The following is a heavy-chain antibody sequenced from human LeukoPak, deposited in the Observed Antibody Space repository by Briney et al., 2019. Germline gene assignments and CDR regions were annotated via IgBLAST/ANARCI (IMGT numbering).Heavy chain of an antibody. V-gene: IGHV3-30*04. CDR3: ARDQGYTFDY. CDR2: ISYDGSNK. J-gene: IGHJ4*02. D-gene: IGHD5-24*01. CDR1: GFTFSSYA. Sequence: GRSLRLSCAASGFTFSSYAMHWVRQAPGKGLEWVAVISYDGSNKYYADSVKGRFTISRDNSKNTLYLQMNSLRAEDTAVYYRARDQGYTFDYWGQGTLVTVSS.